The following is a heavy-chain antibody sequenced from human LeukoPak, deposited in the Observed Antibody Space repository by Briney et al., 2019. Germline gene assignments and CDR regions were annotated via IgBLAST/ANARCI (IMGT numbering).Heavy chain of an antibody. Sequence: PGGSLRLSCAASGFTFSSYWMGWVRQAPGKGLQWVANIKQDGSEKNYVDSVKGRFTISGDNAKDSLYLQMNSLRVEDTAVYYCARDRTGASWGQGTLVTVSS. J-gene: IGHJ4*02. CDR1: GFTFSSYW. V-gene: IGHV3-7*01. CDR2: IKQDGSEK. CDR3: ARDRTGAS. D-gene: IGHD3-10*01.